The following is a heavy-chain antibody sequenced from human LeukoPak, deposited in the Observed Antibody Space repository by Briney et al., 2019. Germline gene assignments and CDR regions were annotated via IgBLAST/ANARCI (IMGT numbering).Heavy chain of an antibody. CDR2: MSPNSGNT. CDR3: ARAVPGPAPASYRFDY. Sequence: GASVKVSCKASGYTFTSYDINWVRQATGQGLEWMGWMSPNSGNTGYAQKFQGRVTMTRNTSISTAYMELSSLRSEDTAVYYCARAVPGPAPASYRFDYWGQGTLVTVSS. D-gene: IGHD3-16*02. J-gene: IGHJ4*02. CDR1: GYTFTSYD. V-gene: IGHV1-8*02.